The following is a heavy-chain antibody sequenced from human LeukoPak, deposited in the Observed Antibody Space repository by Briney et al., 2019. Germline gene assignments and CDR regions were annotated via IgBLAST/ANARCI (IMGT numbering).Heavy chain of an antibody. CDR3: ARGHSSSPNWFDP. Sequence: PGGSLRPSCAASGFAFSSYWMSWVRQAPGKGLEWVASIKQDGSEKYYVDSVKGRFTISRDNAKSSLYLQMNSLRAEDTAVYYCARGHSSSPNWFDPWGQGTLVTVSS. V-gene: IGHV3-7*04. J-gene: IGHJ5*02. CDR1: GFAFSSYW. CDR2: IKQDGSEK. D-gene: IGHD6-13*01.